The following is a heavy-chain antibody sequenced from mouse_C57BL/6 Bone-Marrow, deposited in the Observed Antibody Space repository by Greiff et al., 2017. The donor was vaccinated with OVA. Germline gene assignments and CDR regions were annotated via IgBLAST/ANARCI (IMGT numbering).Heavy chain of an antibody. V-gene: IGHV5-12*01. D-gene: IGHD3-1*01. CDR1: GFTFSDYY. Sequence: EVQLVESGAGLVQPGGSLKLSCAASGFTFSDYYMYWVRQTPEKRLEWVAYISNGGGSTYYPDTVKGRFTISRDNAKNTLYLQMSRLKSEDTAMYYCARGLRLYAMDYWGQGTSVTVSS. CDR3: ARGLRLYAMDY. J-gene: IGHJ4*01. CDR2: ISNGGGST.